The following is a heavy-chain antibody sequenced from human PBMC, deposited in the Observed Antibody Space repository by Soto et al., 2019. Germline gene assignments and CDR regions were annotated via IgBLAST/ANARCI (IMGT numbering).Heavy chain of an antibody. J-gene: IGHJ4*02. CDR1: GFTFSSYG. V-gene: IGHV3-30*18. Sequence: GGSLRLSCAASGFTFSSYGMHWVRQAPGKGLEWVAVISYDGSNKYYADSVKGRFTISRDNSKNTLYLQMNSLRAEDTAVYYCAKDPVAVLLKPNYFDYWGQGTLVTVSS. CDR2: ISYDGSNK. CDR3: AKDPVAVLLKPNYFDY. D-gene: IGHD3-10*01.